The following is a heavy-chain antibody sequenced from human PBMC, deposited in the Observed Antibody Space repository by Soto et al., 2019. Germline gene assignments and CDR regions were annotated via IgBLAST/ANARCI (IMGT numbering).Heavy chain of an antibody. CDR2: ISGVRDYI. CDR3: AREGVHNYTEYYFDY. CDR1: GFTFSYYP. V-gene: IGHV3-21*06. D-gene: IGHD3-10*01. J-gene: IGHJ4*02. Sequence: GGSLRLSCAVSGFTFSYYPLHWVRRAPGKGLEWVSSISGVRDYIRYADSVKGRFAIPRDNAKTSLYLQMNSLTAEDTAVYYCAREGVHNYTEYYFDYWGQGTLVTVSS.